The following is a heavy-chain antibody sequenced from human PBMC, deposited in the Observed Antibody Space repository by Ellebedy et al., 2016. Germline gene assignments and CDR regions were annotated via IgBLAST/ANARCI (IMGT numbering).Heavy chain of an antibody. CDR1: GGTFSSYA. D-gene: IGHD1-26*01. J-gene: IGHJ4*02. CDR2: IIPIFGTA. V-gene: IGHV1-69*06. CDR3: ARDGEVGVRVY. Sequence: SVKVSCXASGGTFSSYAISWVRQAPGQGLEWMGGIIPIFGTANYAQKFQGRVTITADKSTSTAYMELSSLRSEDTAVYYCARDGEVGVRVYWGQGTLVTVSS.